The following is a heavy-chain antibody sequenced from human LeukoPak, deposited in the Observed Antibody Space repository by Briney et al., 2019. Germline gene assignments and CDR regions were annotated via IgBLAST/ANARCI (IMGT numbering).Heavy chain of an antibody. J-gene: IGHJ6*02. CDR3: ARRVAVAGYYFYYGLDV. CDR2: IYYSGIT. CDR1: GGSISSSSYY. D-gene: IGHD6-19*01. V-gene: IGHV4-39*02. Sequence: SETLSLTCTVSGGSISSSSYYWGWIRQPPGKGLEWIGSIYYSGITYNNPSLKSRVTLSVDTSKNHFSLRLGSVTAADTAIYYCARRVAVAGYYFYYGLDVWGQGTTVTVSS.